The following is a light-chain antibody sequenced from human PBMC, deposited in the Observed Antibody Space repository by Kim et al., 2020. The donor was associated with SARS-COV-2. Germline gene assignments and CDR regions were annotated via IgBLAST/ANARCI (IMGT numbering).Light chain of an antibody. CDR1: QSVTSN. Sequence: IVVTQSPATLSVSPGERVTLSCRTSQSVTSNLAWYQQKPGQAPRLLIYDSSSRATGIPARFSGSGSGTEFTLTISSLQSEDFVVYYCQQYKNWPLTFGGGTKV. V-gene: IGKV3-15*01. CDR2: DSS. J-gene: IGKJ4*01. CDR3: QQYKNWPLT.